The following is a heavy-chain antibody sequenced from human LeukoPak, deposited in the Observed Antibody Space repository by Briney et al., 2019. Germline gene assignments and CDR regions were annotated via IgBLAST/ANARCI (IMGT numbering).Heavy chain of an antibody. Sequence: ASVKVSCKASGYTFTGYYMHWVRQAPGQGLEWMGWINPNSGGTNYAQKFQGRVTMTRDTSISTAYMELSRLRSDDTAVYYCAREPYDSSGYYLFDYWGQGTLVTVSS. D-gene: IGHD3-22*01. J-gene: IGHJ4*02. CDR1: GYTFTGYY. CDR2: INPNSGGT. CDR3: AREPYDSSGYYLFDY. V-gene: IGHV1-2*02.